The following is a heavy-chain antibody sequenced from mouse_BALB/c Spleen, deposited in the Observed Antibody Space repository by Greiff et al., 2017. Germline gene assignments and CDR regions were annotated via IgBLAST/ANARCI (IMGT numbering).Heavy chain of an antibody. V-gene: IGHV5-12-1*01. D-gene: IGHD3-1*01. Sequence: EVMLVESGGGLVKPGGSLKLSCAASGFAFSSYDMSWVRQTPEKRLEWVAYISSGGGSTYYPDTVKGRFTISRDNAKNTLYLQMSSLKSEDTAMYFCARHGGLRVYYYAMDDWGQGTSVTVSS. CDR1: GFAFSSYD. CDR2: ISSGGGST. J-gene: IGHJ4*01. CDR3: ARHGGLRVYYYAMDD.